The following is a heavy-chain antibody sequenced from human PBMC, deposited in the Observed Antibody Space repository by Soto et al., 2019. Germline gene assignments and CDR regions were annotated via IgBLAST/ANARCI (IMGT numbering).Heavy chain of an antibody. V-gene: IGHV1-69*19. CDR2: ISPMFGAA. Sequence: QVQLVQSGAEMKKPGSSVKVSCQSSGGTFNTYAMNWVRQAPGQGPEWMGDISPMFGAANYAPKVQGSVTLTADDSTGTSYMQLSSLTSEATALYFCAREVQVHTPAFVYWGQGTLVTVSS. CDR3: AREVQVHTPAFVY. D-gene: IGHD3-10*01. CDR1: GGTFNTYA. J-gene: IGHJ4*02.